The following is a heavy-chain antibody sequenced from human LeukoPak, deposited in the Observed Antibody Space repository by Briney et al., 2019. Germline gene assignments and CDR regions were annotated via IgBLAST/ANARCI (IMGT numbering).Heavy chain of an antibody. CDR1: GFTFETYY. V-gene: IGHV3-74*01. Sequence: GGSLRLSCVASGFTFETYYFHWVRQVPGKGLISVSSIDPDGRHPSYADSVRGRFTISRDNAKNTVYLHMSSLRAEDTGIYYCVRDDPRPRTFDYWGRGTLVTVSS. CDR2: IDPDGRHP. D-gene: IGHD3/OR15-3a*01. J-gene: IGHJ4*01. CDR3: VRDDPRPRTFDY.